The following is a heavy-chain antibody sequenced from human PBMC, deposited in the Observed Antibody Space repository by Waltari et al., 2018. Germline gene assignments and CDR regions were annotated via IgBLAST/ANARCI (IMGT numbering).Heavy chain of an antibody. V-gene: IGHV3-23*01. CDR1: GFTFSSYA. D-gene: IGHD2-2*01. CDR3: AKYYQLLSSQYYMDV. J-gene: IGHJ6*03. CDR2: ISGSGGST. Sequence: EVQLLESGGGLVQPGGSLRLSCAASGFTFSSYAMSWVRQAPGKGLEWVSAISGSGGSTYYADAVKGRFTISRDNSKNTLYLQMNSLRAEDTAVYYCAKYYQLLSSQYYMDVWGKGTTVTVSS.